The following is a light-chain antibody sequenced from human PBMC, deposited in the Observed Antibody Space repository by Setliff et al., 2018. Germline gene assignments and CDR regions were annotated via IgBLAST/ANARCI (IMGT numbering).Light chain of an antibody. CDR1: NSDVGGYDY. V-gene: IGLV2-14*01. CDR2: EVT. J-gene: IGLJ2*01. Sequence: SALAQPAAVSGSPGQSIAISCTGSNSDVGGYDYVSWYQQHPNRAPKLLIYEVTKRPSGVSDRFSGSKSGNTASLTISGLQAEDEAYYYCLSYTSESTHALFAGGTK. CDR3: LSYTSESTHAL.